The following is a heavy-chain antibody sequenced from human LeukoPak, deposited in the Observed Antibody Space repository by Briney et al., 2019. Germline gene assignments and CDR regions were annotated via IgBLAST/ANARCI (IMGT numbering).Heavy chain of an antibody. Sequence: GGTLRLSCAASGLTFSNYGMSWVRQAPGKGLEWVSGISWNSGSIGYADSVKGRFTISRDNAKNSLYLQMNSLRAEDTAVYYCARDAAGTYCSSTSCYPRYFDYWDQGTLVTVSP. D-gene: IGHD2-2*01. CDR3: ARDAAGTYCSSTSCYPRYFDY. J-gene: IGHJ4*02. CDR2: ISWNSGSI. CDR1: GLTFSNYG. V-gene: IGHV3-20*04.